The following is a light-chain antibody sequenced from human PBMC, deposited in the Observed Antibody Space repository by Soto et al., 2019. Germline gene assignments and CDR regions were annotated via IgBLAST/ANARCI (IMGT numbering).Light chain of an antibody. CDR1: SSDVGGYNY. V-gene: IGLV2-14*01. CDR3: SSYTSSSTNVV. CDR2: DVS. Sequence: QSVLTQPASVSGSPGQSITISCTGTSSDVGGYNYVSWYQQHPGKAPKLMIYDVSNRPSGVSNRFSGSKSGNTASLTISGLQAEDEADYYCSSYTSSSTNVVFGGGTKRTGL. J-gene: IGLJ2*01.